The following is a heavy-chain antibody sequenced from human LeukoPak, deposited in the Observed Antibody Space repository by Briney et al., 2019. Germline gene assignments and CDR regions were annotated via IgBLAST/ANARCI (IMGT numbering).Heavy chain of an antibody. V-gene: IGHV1-46*01. D-gene: IGHD1-26*01. CDR2: LKLYDGSI. CDR3: ARDGGSFSYNMDA. J-gene: IGHJ6*02. Sequence: ASVKVSCKASGYSFIRYHIHWVRQAPGQGLEWMGVLKLYDGSISHAQKFQGRVTMTSDTPTSTVYMELSSLRSEDTAVYFCARDGGSFSYNMDAWGQGTTVTVSS. CDR1: GYSFIRYH.